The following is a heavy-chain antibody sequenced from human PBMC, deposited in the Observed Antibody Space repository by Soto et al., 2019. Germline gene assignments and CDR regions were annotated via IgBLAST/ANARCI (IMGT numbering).Heavy chain of an antibody. J-gene: IGHJ4*02. CDR2: IDPSDSYT. CDR1: GYSITSYW. Sequence: PGESLKISCKGSGYSITSYWISWVRQMPGKGLEWMGRIDPSDSYTNYSPSFQGHVTISADKSISTAYLRWSSLKASDTAMYYCARHANYDILTGPDYWGQGTLVTVSS. V-gene: IGHV5-10-1*01. D-gene: IGHD3-9*01. CDR3: ARHANYDILTGPDY.